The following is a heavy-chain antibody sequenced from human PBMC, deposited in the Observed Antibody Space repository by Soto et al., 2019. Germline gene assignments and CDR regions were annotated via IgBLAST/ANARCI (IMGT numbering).Heavy chain of an antibody. V-gene: IGHV3-23*01. J-gene: IGHJ5*01. Sequence: GGSLRLSCVASGFAFYNYGMSWVRQAPGRGLDWVSGISESGGATYYADSVKGRFTISRDNSKNKLYLQMNSLTVDDAAVYYCATCRGGDCYSDSWGQGTLVTVSS. CDR1: GFAFYNYG. CDR2: ISESGGAT. CDR3: ATCRGGDCYSDS. D-gene: IGHD2-21*02.